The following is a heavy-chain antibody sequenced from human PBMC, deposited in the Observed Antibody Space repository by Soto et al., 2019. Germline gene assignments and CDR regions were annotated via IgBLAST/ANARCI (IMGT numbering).Heavy chain of an antibody. CDR3: AKVGLQLGWYYFDY. CDR2: ISGSGGST. D-gene: IGHD2-15*01. V-gene: IGHV3-23*01. Sequence: EVQLLESGGGLVQHGGSLRLSCAASGFTFSSYAMSWVRQAPGKGLEWVSAISGSGGSTYYADSVKGRFTISRDNSKNMLYLQMNSLRADDTAVYYCAKVGLQLGWYYFDYGGQGSLVTVTS. J-gene: IGHJ4*02. CDR1: GFTFSSYA.